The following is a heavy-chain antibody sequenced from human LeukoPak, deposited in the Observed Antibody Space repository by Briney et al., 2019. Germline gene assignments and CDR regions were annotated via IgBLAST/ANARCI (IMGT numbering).Heavy chain of an antibody. V-gene: IGHV3-21*01. J-gene: IGHJ6*02. D-gene: IGHD6-25*01. Sequence: GGSLRLSCAASGFTFSSYSMNWVRQAPGKGLEWVSSISSSSSYIYYANSVKGRFTISRDNAKNSLYLQMNSLRAEDTAVYYCAREQRLAGRYYYGMGVWGQGTTVTVSS. CDR3: AREQRLAGRYYYGMGV. CDR1: GFTFSSYS. CDR2: ISSSSSYI.